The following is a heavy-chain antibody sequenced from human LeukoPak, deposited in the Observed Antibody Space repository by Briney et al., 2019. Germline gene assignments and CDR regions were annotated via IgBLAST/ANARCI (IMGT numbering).Heavy chain of an antibody. D-gene: IGHD3-10*01. V-gene: IGHV3-7*01. J-gene: IGHJ4*02. CDR1: GFNLSNFW. CDR2: IKEDGSEK. Sequence: GGSLRLSCAASGFNLSNFWMTWVRQAPGKGLERVADIKEDGSEKYYVDSVKGRFTISRDNAKNSLYLQMNSLRAEDTAVYYCARRGWFGELFPANFWGQGTLVTVSS. CDR3: ARRGWFGELFPANF.